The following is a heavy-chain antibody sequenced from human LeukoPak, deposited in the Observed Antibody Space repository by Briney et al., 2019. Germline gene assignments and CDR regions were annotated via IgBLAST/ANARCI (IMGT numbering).Heavy chain of an antibody. D-gene: IGHD2-15*01. CDR2: ISYDGGNK. V-gene: IGHV3-30*04. CDR3: ARDRLGYCSGGSCFFHDY. J-gene: IGHJ4*02. Sequence: HPGGSLRLSCAASGFTFSSYAMHWVRQAPGKGLEWVAVISYDGGNKYYADSVKGRFTISRDNSKNTLYLQMNSLRAEDTAVYYCARDRLGYCSGGSCFFHDYWGQGTLVTVSS. CDR1: GFTFSSYA.